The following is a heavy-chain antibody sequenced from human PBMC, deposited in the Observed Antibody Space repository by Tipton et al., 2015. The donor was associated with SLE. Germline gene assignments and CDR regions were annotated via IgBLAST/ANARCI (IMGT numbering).Heavy chain of an antibody. CDR1: GFTFSDYT. CDR2: IGFSGTYI. J-gene: IGHJ3*02. V-gene: IGHV3-21*01. Sequence: SGFTFSDYTMTWVRQAPGKGLEWVSSIGFSGTYIYFADSVKGRFTISRDNARTSLFLQMNSLRAEDTSLYYCARASRHGAFDIWGQGTMVTVSS. D-gene: IGHD3-10*01. CDR3: ARASRHGAFDI.